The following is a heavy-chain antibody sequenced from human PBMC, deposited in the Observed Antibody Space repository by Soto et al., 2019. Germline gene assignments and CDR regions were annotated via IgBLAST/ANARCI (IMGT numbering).Heavy chain of an antibody. CDR2: VRGNGDPP. Sequence: EVQLVESGGGLVQPGGSLRLSCSASGFTFSSYALHWVRQAPGKGLEYISGVRGNGDPPFYADSVKARFTISRDNSRNTPDLQMTSVSADDAAVYYCVKSRGGNNFDFFDWGQGTLGTVSS. CDR1: GFTFSSYA. J-gene: IGHJ4*02. V-gene: IGHV3-64D*06. CDR3: VKSRGGNNFDFFD. D-gene: IGHD1-20*01.